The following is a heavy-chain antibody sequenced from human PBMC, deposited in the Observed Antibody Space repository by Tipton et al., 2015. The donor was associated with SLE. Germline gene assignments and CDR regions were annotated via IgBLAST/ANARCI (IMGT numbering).Heavy chain of an antibody. J-gene: IGHJ3*02. V-gene: IGHV4-4*07. Sequence: TLSLTCAVSGVPISSYFWSWIRQPAGKGLEWIGRIYTSGATDDNPSLKSRVTMSVDMSKNQVFLKMTSVTAADSAVYFCARVWLNNAFDIWGQGTRVTVSS. CDR1: GVPISSYF. CDR3: ARVWLNNAFDI. D-gene: IGHD2/OR15-2a*01. CDR2: IYTSGAT.